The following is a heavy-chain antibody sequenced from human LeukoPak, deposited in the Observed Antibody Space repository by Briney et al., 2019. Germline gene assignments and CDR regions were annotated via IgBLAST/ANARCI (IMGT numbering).Heavy chain of an antibody. D-gene: IGHD2-15*01. V-gene: IGHV3-7*03. J-gene: IGHJ4*02. Sequence: SGGSLRLSCVASGFTFSHYYMSWVRQAPGQGLEWVAHTNQDGSVEFHVDSVKGRFTISRDNSKNTLYLQMNSLRVEDTAVYYCAKDSDDGSIVVVVTYFNHWGQGTLVTVSS. CDR3: AKDSDDGSIVVVVTYFNH. CDR2: TNQDGSVE. CDR1: GFTFSHYY.